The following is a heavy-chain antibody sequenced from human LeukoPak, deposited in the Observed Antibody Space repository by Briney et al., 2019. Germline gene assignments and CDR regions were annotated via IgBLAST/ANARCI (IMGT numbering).Heavy chain of an antibody. Sequence: KPSETLSLTCAVYGGSFSGYYWSWIRQPPGKGLEWIGEINHSGSTNYNPSLKSRATISLDTSKNQFSLKVSSVTAADTAIYYCARHTYARPFDSWGQGTLVTVSS. V-gene: IGHV4-34*01. CDR1: GGSFSGYY. J-gene: IGHJ4*02. CDR3: ARHTYARPFDS. D-gene: IGHD6-6*01. CDR2: INHSGST.